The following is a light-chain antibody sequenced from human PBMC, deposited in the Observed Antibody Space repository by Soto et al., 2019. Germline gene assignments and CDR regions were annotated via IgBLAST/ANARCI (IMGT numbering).Light chain of an antibody. J-gene: IGKJ1*01. CDR3: QHYGSSLWT. Sequence: EIVLTQSPGTLSLSPGERASLSCRASQSVSSTYLAWYQQKPGQAPRLLIYATSTRATGIPDRFSGSGSGTDFTLTISRLEPADFAVYYCQHYGSSLWTFGQGTKVEIK. CDR1: QSVSSTY. CDR2: ATS. V-gene: IGKV3-20*01.